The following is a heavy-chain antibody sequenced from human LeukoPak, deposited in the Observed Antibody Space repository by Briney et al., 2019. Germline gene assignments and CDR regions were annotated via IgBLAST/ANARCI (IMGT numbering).Heavy chain of an antibody. V-gene: IGHV3-21*01. Sequence: GGSLRLSCAASGFTFSSYSMNWVRQAPGKGLEWVSSISSSSSYIYYADSVKGRFTISRDNAKNSLYLQMNSLRAEDTAVYYCARAQGLEFVDYWGQGTLGTVSS. CDR3: ARAQGLEFVDY. CDR1: GFTFSSYS. J-gene: IGHJ4*02. CDR2: ISSSSSYI. D-gene: IGHD3-3*01.